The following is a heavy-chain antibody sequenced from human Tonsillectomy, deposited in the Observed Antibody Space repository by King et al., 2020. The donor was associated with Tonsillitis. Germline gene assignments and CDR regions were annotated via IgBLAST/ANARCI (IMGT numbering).Heavy chain of an antibody. Sequence: VQLVQSGAEVKKPGSSVKVSCKASGDTFSNYAINWVRQAPGQGLEWTGGIIPMFATPNYAQTFQGRVTITADESTSTAYMEVSSLRSEDTAVYYCARAYSSSSSPFDYWGQGTLVTVSS. CDR2: IIPMFATP. D-gene: IGHD6-6*01. CDR1: GDTFSNYA. V-gene: IGHV1-69*01. J-gene: IGHJ4*02. CDR3: ARAYSSSSSPFDY.